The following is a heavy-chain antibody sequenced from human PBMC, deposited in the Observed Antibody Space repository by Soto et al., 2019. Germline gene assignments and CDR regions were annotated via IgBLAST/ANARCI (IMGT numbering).Heavy chain of an antibody. J-gene: IGHJ4*02. CDR2: INAGNGNT. CDR1: GYTCTSYA. D-gene: IGHD2-21*02. Sequence: QVQLVQSGAEVKKPGASVKVSCKASGYTCTSYAMHWVRQAPGQRLEWMGWINAGNGNTKYSQKFQGRVTIPRDTSASTAYMELSSLRSEDTAVYYCARSIVVVTAADYWGQGTLVTVSS. CDR3: ARSIVVVTAADY. V-gene: IGHV1-3*01.